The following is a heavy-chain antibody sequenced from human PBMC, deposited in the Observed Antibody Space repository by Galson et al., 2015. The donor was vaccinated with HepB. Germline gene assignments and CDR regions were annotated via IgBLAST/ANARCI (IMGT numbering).Heavy chain of an antibody. Sequence: SVKVSCKASGGTFSSYAISWVRQAPGQGLEWMGGIIPIFGIANYAQKFQGRVTITADESTSTAYMELSSLRSEDTAVYYCASWARGDYDFGGWGQGTLVTVSS. CDR1: GGTFSSYA. D-gene: IGHD5-12*01. CDR2: IIPIFGIA. V-gene: IGHV1-69*13. CDR3: ASWARGDYDFGG. J-gene: IGHJ4*02.